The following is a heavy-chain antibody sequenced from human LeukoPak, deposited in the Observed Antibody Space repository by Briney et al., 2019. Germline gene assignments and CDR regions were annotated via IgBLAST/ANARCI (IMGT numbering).Heavy chain of an antibody. J-gene: IGHJ4*02. CDR2: INHSGST. Sequence: PSETLSLTCAVYGGSFSGYYWSWIRQPPGKGLERIGEINHSGSTNYNPSLKSRVTISVDTSKNQFSLKLSSVTAADTAVYYCARGRGSYYDSSGYLYDYWGQGTLVTVSS. V-gene: IGHV4-34*01. CDR1: GGSFSGYY. CDR3: ARGRGSYYDSSGYLYDY. D-gene: IGHD3-22*01.